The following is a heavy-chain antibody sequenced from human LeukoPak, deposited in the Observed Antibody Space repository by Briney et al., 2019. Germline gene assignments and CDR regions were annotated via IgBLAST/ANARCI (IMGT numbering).Heavy chain of an antibody. Sequence: GGGLRLSCAASACTFIRYAMIWVRRAGRRGREWVSAISGSGGSTYYADSVKGRFTISRDNSKNTLYLQMSSLRAEDTAVYYCAKPKDNSLYCFDYWGQGTLVTVSS. CDR1: ACTFIRYA. D-gene: IGHD1-20*01. J-gene: IGHJ4*02. CDR3: AKPKDNSLYCFDY. CDR2: ISGSGGST. V-gene: IGHV3-23*01.